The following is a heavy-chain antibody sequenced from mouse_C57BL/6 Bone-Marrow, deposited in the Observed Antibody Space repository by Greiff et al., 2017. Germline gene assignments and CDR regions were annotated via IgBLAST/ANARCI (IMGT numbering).Heavy chain of an antibody. V-gene: IGHV5-4*01. J-gene: IGHJ2*01. CDR2: ISDGGSYT. CDR1: GFTFSSYA. D-gene: IGHD1-1*01. Sequence: EVQLMESGGGLVKPGGSLKLSCAASGFTFSSYAMSWVRQTPEKRLEWVATISDGGSYTYYPDNVKGRFTISRDNAKNNLYLQRSHLKSEDTAMYDCARDYGSSYGYFDYWGQGTTLTVSS. CDR3: ARDYGSSYGYFDY.